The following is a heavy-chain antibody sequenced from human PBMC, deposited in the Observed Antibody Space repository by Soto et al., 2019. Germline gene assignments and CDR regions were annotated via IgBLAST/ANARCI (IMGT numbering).Heavy chain of an antibody. V-gene: IGHV4-39*01. CDR3: ATTRGLAVGGSFDY. CDR1: GGSLTRRSSY. Sequence: PSETLSLTCIVSGGSLTRRSSYWAWIRQPPGKGLEWVGTFYDGNTYHNPSLRSRITIAVDTSKNQFSRKLNSVAAADTAFYYCATTRGLAVGGSFDYWGQGMLVTVSS. J-gene: IGHJ4*02. CDR2: FYDGNT. D-gene: IGHD3-10*01.